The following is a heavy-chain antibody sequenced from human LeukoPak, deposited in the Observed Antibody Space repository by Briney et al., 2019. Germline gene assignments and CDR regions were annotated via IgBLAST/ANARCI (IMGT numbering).Heavy chain of an antibody. J-gene: IGHJ4*02. CDR1: GYTFTSYG. V-gene: IGHV1-18*01. CDR2: ISAYNGNT. D-gene: IGHD2-2*02. Sequence: ASVKVSCKASGYTFTSYGISWVRQAPGQGLEWMGWISAYNGNTNYAQRLQGRVTMTTDTSTSTAYMELRSLRSDDTAVYYCARGIYRYGRSTFDYWGQGTLVTVSS. CDR3: ARGIYRYGRSTFDY.